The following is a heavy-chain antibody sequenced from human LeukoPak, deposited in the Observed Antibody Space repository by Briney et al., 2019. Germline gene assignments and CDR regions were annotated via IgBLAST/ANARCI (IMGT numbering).Heavy chain of an antibody. Sequence: PSETLSLTCSLSGGSISSIIYYLGWIRQSPGEGLEWVGSIYYSGTTYHNPSLKSRVTISVDTSKNQSSLKLNSLPAPDPAFHSWARKKRWLRLWGQGYFDYWGQGTLVTVSS. D-gene: IGHD5-24*01. CDR3: ARKKRWLRLWGQGYFDY. CDR1: GGSISSIIYY. CDR2: IYYSGTT. J-gene: IGHJ4*02. V-gene: IGHV4-39*01.